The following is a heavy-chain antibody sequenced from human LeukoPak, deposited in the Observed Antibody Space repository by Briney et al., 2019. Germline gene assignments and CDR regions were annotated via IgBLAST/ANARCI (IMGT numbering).Heavy chain of an antibody. CDR3: ASPSGDYCGGDCCSNYFDY. V-gene: IGHV1-69*04. J-gene: IGHJ4*02. CDR1: GGTFSSYA. CDR2: IIPILGIA. D-gene: IGHD2-21*01. Sequence: SVKVSCKASGGTFSSYAISWVRQAPGQGLEWMGRIIPILGIANYAQKFQGRVTITADKSTSTAYMELSSLRSEDTAVYYCASPSGDYCGGDCCSNYFDYWGQGTLVTVSS.